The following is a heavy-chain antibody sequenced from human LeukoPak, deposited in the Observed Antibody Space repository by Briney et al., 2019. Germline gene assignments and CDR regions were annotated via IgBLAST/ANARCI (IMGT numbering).Heavy chain of an antibody. CDR2: IIPIFGTA. CDR3: ARLRDSSSPVDY. J-gene: IGHJ4*02. CDR1: GGTFSSYA. D-gene: IGHD6-6*01. Sequence: ASVKVSCKASGGTFSSYAISWVRQAPGQGLEWMGGIIPIFGTANYAQKFQGRVTITTDESTSTAYMELSSLRSEDTAVYYCARLRDSSSPVDYWGQGTLVTVSS. V-gene: IGHV1-69*05.